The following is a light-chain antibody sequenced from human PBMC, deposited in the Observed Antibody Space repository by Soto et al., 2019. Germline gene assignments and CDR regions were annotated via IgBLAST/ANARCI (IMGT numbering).Light chain of an antibody. V-gene: IGKV3-20*01. CDR1: QSVSSSY. CDR3: QQYGRSPGT. CDR2: DAS. J-gene: IGKJ1*01. Sequence: EIVLTQSPGTLSLSPGERATLSCRASQSVSSSYLAWYQQKPGQAPRLLIYDASSRATGIPDRFSGSGAGTHLTLTISRVEPEDFAVYCCQQYGRSPGTFGQGTKVEIK.